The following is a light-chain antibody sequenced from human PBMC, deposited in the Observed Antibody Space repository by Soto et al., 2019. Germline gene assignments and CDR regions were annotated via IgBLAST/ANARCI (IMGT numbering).Light chain of an antibody. CDR2: AAS. J-gene: IGKJ1*01. Sequence: DIQMTQSPSSLSASVGDRVTITCRVSQGISNYLAWYQQKPGKVPKLLIYAASTLQSGVPSRFSGSGSGTDFTLTISSLQPEDVATYYCQEYNSALPWTFGHGTKVEIK. CDR1: QGISNY. V-gene: IGKV1-27*01. CDR3: QEYNSALPWT.